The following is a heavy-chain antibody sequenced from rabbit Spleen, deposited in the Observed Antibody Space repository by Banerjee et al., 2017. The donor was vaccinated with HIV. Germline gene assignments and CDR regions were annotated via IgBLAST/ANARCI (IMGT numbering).Heavy chain of an antibody. D-gene: IGHD1-1*01. CDR2: INIVTGKS. Sequence: EQLEESGGGLVKPEGSLTLTCKASGVSLNGKDVMCWVRQAPGKGLEWIACINIVTGKSVYASWAKGRFTMSRTSSTTVTLQMSSLTAADTATYFCARDLVAVIGWNFNLWGPGTLVTVS. CDR1: GVSLNGKDV. J-gene: IGHJ4*01. V-gene: IGHV1S45*01. CDR3: ARDLVAVIGWNFNL.